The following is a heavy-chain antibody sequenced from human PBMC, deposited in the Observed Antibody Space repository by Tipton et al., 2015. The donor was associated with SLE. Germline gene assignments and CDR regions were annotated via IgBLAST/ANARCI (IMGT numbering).Heavy chain of an antibody. V-gene: IGHV4-38-2*02. D-gene: IGHD4-11*01. Sequence: LRLSCAVSGYSISSGYYWGWIRQPPGKGLEWIGSIYHSGSTYYNPSLKSRVTISVDTSKNQFSLKLSSVTAADTAVYYCARDYSMVYWGQGTLVTVSS. CDR1: GYSISSGYY. CDR3: ARDYSMVY. J-gene: IGHJ4*02. CDR2: IYHSGST.